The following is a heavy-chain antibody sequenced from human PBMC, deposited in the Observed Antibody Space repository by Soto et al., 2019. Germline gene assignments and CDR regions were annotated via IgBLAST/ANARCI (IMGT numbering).Heavy chain of an antibody. CDR3: ARSEYDSTGFAVDP. CDR1: GASVSHGY. J-gene: IGHJ5*02. CDR2: MYFGGSF. D-gene: IGHD3-22*01. Sequence: QMQLQASGPGLVKPSETLSLTCNVSGASVSHGYWSWIRQPPGKGLEWIGFMYFGGSFNYNPSLRSLATISVETTKNQFPMKWTSVAASATAVYYCARSEYDSTGFAVDPWGQGTLVTVSS. V-gene: IGHV4-59*02.